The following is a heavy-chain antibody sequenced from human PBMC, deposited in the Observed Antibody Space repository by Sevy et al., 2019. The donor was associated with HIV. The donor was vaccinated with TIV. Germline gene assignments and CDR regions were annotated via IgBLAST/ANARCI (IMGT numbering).Heavy chain of an antibody. CDR3: ARDRYCSTSRCYNWIDP. CDR1: GFNFSNYS. Sequence: GGSLRLSCAVSGFNFSNYSMDWVRQAPGKGLEWVSSISSSGSYIYYSDSLKGRITISRDNAKNSVYLQMNSLRAEDTAVYYCARDRYCSTSRCYNWIDPWGQGTLVTVSS. J-gene: IGHJ5*02. D-gene: IGHD2-2*01. CDR2: ISSSGSYI. V-gene: IGHV3-21*01.